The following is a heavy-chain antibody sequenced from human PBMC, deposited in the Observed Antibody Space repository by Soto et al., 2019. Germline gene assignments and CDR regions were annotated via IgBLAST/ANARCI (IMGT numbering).Heavy chain of an antibody. CDR1: GFTFSSYV. CDR2: ISGSGGST. J-gene: IGHJ5*02. CDR3: AKEKSSGWTKNWFDP. Sequence: GGSLRLSCAASGFTFSSYVMSWVRQAPGKGLECVSTISGSGGSTYYADSVKGRFTISRDNSKNTRYLQMNSLEAEYTAVYYCAKEKSSGWTKNWFDPWGQGTLVTVSS. D-gene: IGHD6-19*01. V-gene: IGHV3-23*01.